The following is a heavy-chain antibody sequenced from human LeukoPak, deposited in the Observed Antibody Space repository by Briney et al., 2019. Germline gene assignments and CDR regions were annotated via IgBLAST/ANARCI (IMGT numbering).Heavy chain of an antibody. CDR2: IYYSGST. V-gene: IGHV4-61*01. Sequence: KPSQTLSLTCTVSGGSISSGSYYWSWIRQPPGKGLEWIGYIYYSGSTNYNPSLKSRVTISVDTSKNQFSLKLSSVTAADTAVYHCARVEATGYYFDYWGQGTLVTVSS. J-gene: IGHJ4*02. CDR1: GGSISSGSYY. D-gene: IGHD1-26*01. CDR3: ARVEATGYYFDY.